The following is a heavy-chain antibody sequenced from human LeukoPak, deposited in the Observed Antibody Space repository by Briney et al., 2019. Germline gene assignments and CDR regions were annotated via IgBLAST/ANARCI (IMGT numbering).Heavy chain of an antibody. CDR3: ARGSLLWFGELYYFDY. CDR2: IYTSGST. J-gene: IGHJ4*02. V-gene: IGHV4-4*07. Sequence: SETLSLTCTVSGGSISSYYWSWIRQPAGKGLEWIGRIYTSGSTNYNPSLKSRVTMSVDTSKNQFSLKLSSVTAADTAVYYCARGSLLWFGELYYFDYWGQGTLVTVSS. D-gene: IGHD3-10*01. CDR1: GGSISSYY.